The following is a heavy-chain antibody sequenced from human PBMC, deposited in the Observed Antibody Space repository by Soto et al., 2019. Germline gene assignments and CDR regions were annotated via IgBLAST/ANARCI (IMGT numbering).Heavy chain of an antibody. J-gene: IGHJ6*02. CDR3: ARGPHHIVVVPAALVRVNYYYYGMDV. D-gene: IGHD2-2*01. CDR1: GGSFSGYY. V-gene: IGHV4-34*01. Sequence: PSETLSLTCAVYGGSFSGYYWSWIRQPPGKGLEWIGEINHSGSTNYNPSLKSRVTISVDTSKNQFSLKLSSVTAADTAVYYCARGPHHIVVVPAALVRVNYYYYGMDVWGQGTTVTVS. CDR2: INHSGST.